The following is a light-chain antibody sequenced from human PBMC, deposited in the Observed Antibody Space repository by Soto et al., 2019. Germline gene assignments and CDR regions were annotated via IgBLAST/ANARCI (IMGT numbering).Light chain of an antibody. CDR2: EVT. CDR3: SSYKFSTTLRV. CDR1: TNDIGSYNY. V-gene: IGLV2-14*01. J-gene: IGLJ3*02. Sequence: QSVLTQPASVSGSPGQSITLSCAGTTNDIGSYNYVSWFQQHPGEAPKLIIFEVTHRPSGISTRFSGSKSGNTASLTISDLQVEDEALYYCSSYKFSTTLRVFGGGTKLTVL.